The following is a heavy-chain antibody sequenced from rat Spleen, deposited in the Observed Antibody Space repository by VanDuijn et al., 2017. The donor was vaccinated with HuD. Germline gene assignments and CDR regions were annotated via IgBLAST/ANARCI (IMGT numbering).Heavy chain of an antibody. CDR2: IVFDSSGV. Sequence: EVQLVESGGGLVQPGRSLKLSCAASGFTFSDYAMAWVRQSPEKGLEWVATIVFDSSGVYYRNSVKGRFTISRDNAKSTLYLQMDSLRSEDTATYYCARLGTEAIGNWFTYWGQGTLVTVSS. V-gene: IGHV5-17*01. J-gene: IGHJ3*01. CDR3: ARLGTEAIGNWFTY. D-gene: IGHD1-11*01. CDR1: GFTFSDYA.